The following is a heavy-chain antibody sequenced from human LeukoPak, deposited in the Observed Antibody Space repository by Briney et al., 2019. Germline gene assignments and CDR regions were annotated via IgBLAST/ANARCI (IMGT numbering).Heavy chain of an antibody. J-gene: IGHJ5*02. CDR1: GGTFSSYA. CDR3: ARDVGYYDSSGYYGGAENWFDP. Sequence: AASVEVSCKASGGTFSSYAISWVRQAPGQGLEWMGRIIPILGIANYAQKFQGRVTITADKSTSTAYMELSSLRSEDTAVYYCARDVGYYDSSGYYGGAENWFDPWGQGTLVTVSS. V-gene: IGHV1-69*04. CDR2: IIPILGIA. D-gene: IGHD3-22*01.